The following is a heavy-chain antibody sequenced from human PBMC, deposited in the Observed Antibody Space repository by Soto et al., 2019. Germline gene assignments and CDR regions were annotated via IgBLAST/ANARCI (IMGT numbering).Heavy chain of an antibody. CDR2: ISAYNGNT. D-gene: IGHD2-2*01. J-gene: IGHJ6*02. CDR3: ARDRDVVVPAANLYYGMDV. Sequence: VTCKASGYAFTSYGIRWVRQAPGQGLEWMGWISAYNGNTNYAQKLQGRVTMTTDTSTSTAYMELRSLRSDDTAVYYCARDRDVVVPAANLYYGMDVWGQGTTVTVSS. CDR1: GYAFTSYG. V-gene: IGHV1-18*01.